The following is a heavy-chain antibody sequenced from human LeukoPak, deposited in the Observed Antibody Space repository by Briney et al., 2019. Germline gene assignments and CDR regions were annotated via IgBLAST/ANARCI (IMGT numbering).Heavy chain of an antibody. Sequence: GESLKISCQGFGYIFTNYWIAWVRQMPGKGLEWMGSLHPGNSVTEYSPSFQGQVTLSADKSITTAYPQWSSLKASDTAVYYCARHPTGFPNWFAPWGQGSLVTVSS. CDR2: LHPGNSVT. V-gene: IGHV5-51*01. J-gene: IGHJ5*02. D-gene: IGHD1-14*01. CDR1: GYIFTNYW. CDR3: ARHPTGFPNWFAP.